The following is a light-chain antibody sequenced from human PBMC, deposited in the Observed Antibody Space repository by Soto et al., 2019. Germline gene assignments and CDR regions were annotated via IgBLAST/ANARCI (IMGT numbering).Light chain of an antibody. CDR1: QSISGL. Sequence: EIRMTKSPSTLSASVGDRVTITCRASQSISGLLACYQQKPCKAPKLLISDASSLQSGVPSRFICSVSVTEFTLTISSLQPDDFSTYYSQQYKSHSRTVGQGTNLDSK. CDR2: DAS. J-gene: IGKJ1*01. CDR3: QQYKSHSRT. V-gene: IGKV1-5*01.